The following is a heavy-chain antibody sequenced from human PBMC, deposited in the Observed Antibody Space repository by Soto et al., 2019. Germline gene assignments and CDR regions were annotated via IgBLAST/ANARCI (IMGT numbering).Heavy chain of an antibody. Sequence: GGSLRLSCAASGFIFRDWFMSWIRQAPGKGLEWISYISKDSGRATRYADSVKGRFTISRDNAKNSLFLQMNNLTVEDTAVYYCAKEAHDFWSGYYYYFDYWGQGTLVTVSS. V-gene: IGHV3-11*01. D-gene: IGHD3-3*01. CDR2: ISKDSGRAT. J-gene: IGHJ4*02. CDR1: GFIFRDWF. CDR3: AKEAHDFWSGYYYYFDY.